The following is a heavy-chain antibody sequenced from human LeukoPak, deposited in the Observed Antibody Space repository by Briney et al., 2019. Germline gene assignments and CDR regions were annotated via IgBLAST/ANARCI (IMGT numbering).Heavy chain of an antibody. V-gene: IGHV3-23*01. CDR1: GFTFSSYA. J-gene: IGHJ4*02. Sequence: PGGSLRLSCAASGFTFSSYAMSWVRQAPGMGLEWVSSIGSSGDITYYADSVKGRFTISRDNSKNTLYLQMNSLRAEDTAIYYCARDTLGEGEDANYAVYYFDYWGQGTLVTVSS. D-gene: IGHD4/OR15-4a*01. CDR3: ARDTLGEGEDANYAVYYFDY. CDR2: IGSSGDIT.